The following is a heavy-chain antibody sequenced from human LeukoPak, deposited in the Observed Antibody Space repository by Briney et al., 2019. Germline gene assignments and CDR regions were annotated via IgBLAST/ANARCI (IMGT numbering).Heavy chain of an antibody. V-gene: IGHV5-51*01. CDR1: GYSFTSYW. D-gene: IGHD6-19*01. Sequence: GESLKISCNGTGYSFTSYWIGWVRQTPGKGLEWMGIIYPGDSDTRYSPSCQGQVTISADKSISTAYLQWSSLKASDTAMYYCARAGSSGSLAFDIWGQGTMVTVSS. J-gene: IGHJ3*02. CDR2: IYPGDSDT. CDR3: ARAGSSGSLAFDI.